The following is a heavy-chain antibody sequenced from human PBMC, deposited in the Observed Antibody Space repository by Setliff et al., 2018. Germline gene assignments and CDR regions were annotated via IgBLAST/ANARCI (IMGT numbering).Heavy chain of an antibody. J-gene: IGHJ4*02. D-gene: IGHD3-22*01. CDR2: ISSSSSYI. V-gene: IGHV3-21*01. CDR3: ARVYDSSGYSFDY. CDR1: GFTFSSYT. Sequence: GESLKISCAASGFTFSSYTMNWVRQAPGKGLEWVSSISSSSSYIYYADSVKGRFTISRDNAKNSLYLQMNSLRAEDTAVYYCARVYDSSGYSFDYWGQGTLVTAPQ.